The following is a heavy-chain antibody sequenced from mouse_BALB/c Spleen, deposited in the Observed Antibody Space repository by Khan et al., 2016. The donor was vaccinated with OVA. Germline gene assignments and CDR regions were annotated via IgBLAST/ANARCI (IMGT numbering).Heavy chain of an antibody. V-gene: IGHV14-4*02. CDR2: IDPENGDT. CDR3: NTGDGYSAWFAY. Sequence: DVQLQEAGAELVKPGASVKLSCTGSGFNIKDYYMHWVKQRPEQGLEWIGWIDPENGDTEYAPQFQDKATMTADTSSNTAYLQLSSLTSEDTAVYYCNTGDGYSAWFAYWGQGTLVTVSA. J-gene: IGHJ3*01. D-gene: IGHD2-3*01. CDR1: GFNIKDYY.